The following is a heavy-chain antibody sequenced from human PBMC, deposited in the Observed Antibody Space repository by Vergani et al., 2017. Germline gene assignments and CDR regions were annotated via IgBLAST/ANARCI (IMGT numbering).Heavy chain of an antibody. CDR1: GGSISSGGYY. Sequence: QVQLQESGPGLVKPSQTLSLTCTVPGGSISSGGYYWSWIRQHPGKGLEWIGYISYNGNTYYNPSLKSRVTMSIDTSKSQFSLKLSSVTAADTAFYYCARESGWYDTPAYWGQGTLVTVSS. CDR2: ISYNGNT. V-gene: IGHV4-31*03. CDR3: ARESGWYDTPAY. J-gene: IGHJ4*02. D-gene: IGHD6-19*01.